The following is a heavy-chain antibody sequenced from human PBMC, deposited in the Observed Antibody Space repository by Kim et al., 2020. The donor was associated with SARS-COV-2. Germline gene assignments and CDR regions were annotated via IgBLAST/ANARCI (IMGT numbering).Heavy chain of an antibody. V-gene: IGHV3-30-3*01. CDR2: ISYDGSNK. CDR3: AREIVGATIQWAWDFDY. D-gene: IGHD1-26*01. Sequence: GGSLRLSCAASGFTFSSYAMHWVRQAPGKGLEWVAVISYDGSNKYYADSVKGRFTISRDNSKNTLYLQMNSLRAEDTAVYYCAREIVGATIQWAWDFDYWGQGTLVTVSS. J-gene: IGHJ4*02. CDR1: GFTFSSYA.